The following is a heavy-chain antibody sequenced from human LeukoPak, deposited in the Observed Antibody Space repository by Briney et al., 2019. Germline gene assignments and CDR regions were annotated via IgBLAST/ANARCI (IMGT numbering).Heavy chain of an antibody. CDR2: ISGSDGRL. CDR1: GFTFSSYA. V-gene: IGHV3-23*01. Sequence: GGSLRLSCAASGFTFSSYAMSWVRQAPGKGLEWVSAISGSDGRLFYADSVKGRFTISRDNSKNTLHLQMNSLRAEDTAVYYCAKESPYRAPTRTYYFDYWGQGTLVTVSS. D-gene: IGHD1-14*01. J-gene: IGHJ4*02. CDR3: AKESPYRAPTRTYYFDY.